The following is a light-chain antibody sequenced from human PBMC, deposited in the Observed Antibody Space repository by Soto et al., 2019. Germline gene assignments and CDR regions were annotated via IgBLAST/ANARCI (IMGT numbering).Light chain of an antibody. J-gene: IGKJ1*01. CDR2: GAS. CDR1: QSVSSSY. Sequence: ETVLTQSPGTLSLSPGERDTLSCRASQSVSSSYLAWYQQKPGQAPRLLIYGASSSATGIPDRFSGSGSGTDFTLTISRLEPEDCAVYYCQQCSSSPRTFGQGTKVDIK. V-gene: IGKV3-20*01. CDR3: QQCSSSPRT.